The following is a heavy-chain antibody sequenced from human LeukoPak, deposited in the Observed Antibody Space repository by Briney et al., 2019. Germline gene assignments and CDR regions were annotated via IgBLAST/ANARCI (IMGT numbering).Heavy chain of an antibody. CDR2: IIPILGIA. V-gene: IGHV1-69*04. CDR3: ARVVGATSWFDP. D-gene: IGHD1-26*01. Sequence: GASVKVSCKASGGTFSSYAISWVRQAPGQGLEWMGRIIPILGIANYAQKFQGRVTITADKSTSTAYMELSSLRSEDTAVYYCARVVGATSWFDPWDQGTLVTVSS. CDR1: GGTFSSYA. J-gene: IGHJ5*02.